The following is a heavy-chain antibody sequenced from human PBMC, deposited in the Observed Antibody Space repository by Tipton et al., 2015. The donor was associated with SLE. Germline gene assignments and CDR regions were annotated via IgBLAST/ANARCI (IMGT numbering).Heavy chain of an antibody. CDR1: GGSISSHY. CDR2: FYYSGST. D-gene: IGHD3-16*01. J-gene: IGHJ5*02. CDR3: AGAVTFGGVRVWFDP. Sequence: TLSLTCTVSGGSISSHYWSWIRQSPGKGLEWIGYFYYSGSTKYNPSLKSRVTISGDTSKNQFSLKLSSVTAADTAVYYCAGAVTFGGVRVWFDPWGQGTLVTVSS. V-gene: IGHV4-59*08.